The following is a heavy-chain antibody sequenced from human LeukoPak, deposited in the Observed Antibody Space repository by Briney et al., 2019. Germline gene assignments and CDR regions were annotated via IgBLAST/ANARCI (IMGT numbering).Heavy chain of an antibody. V-gene: IGHV1-69*06. CDR2: IIPIFGTA. D-gene: IGHD5-18*01. J-gene: IGHJ4*02. CDR1: GGTFSSYA. CDR3: ARNLDTAMAALDY. Sequence: SVKVSCKASGGTFSSYAISWVRQAPGQGLEWMGGIIPIFGTANYAQKFQGRVTITADKSTSTAYMELSSLRSEDTAVYYCARNLDTAMAALDYWGQGTLVTVSS.